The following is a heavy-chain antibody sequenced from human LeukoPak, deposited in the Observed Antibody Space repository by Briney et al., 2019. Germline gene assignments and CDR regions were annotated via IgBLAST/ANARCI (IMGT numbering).Heavy chain of an antibody. CDR3: ARVDRGDKRSSYYYYYYMDV. D-gene: IGHD4-17*01. CDR2: ISAYNGNT. Sequence: ASVKVSCKASGYTFTSYGISWVRQAPGQGLEWMGWISAYNGNTNYAQKLQGRVTMTTDTSTSTAYMELRSLRSDDTAVYYCARVDRGDKRSSYYYYYYMDVWGKGTTVTVSS. V-gene: IGHV1-18*01. J-gene: IGHJ6*03. CDR1: GYTFTSYG.